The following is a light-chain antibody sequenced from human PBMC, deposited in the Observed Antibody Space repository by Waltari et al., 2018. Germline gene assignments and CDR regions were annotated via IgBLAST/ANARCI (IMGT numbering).Light chain of an antibody. Sequence: QTVVTQEPSLSVSPGGTVTLTCGLSSGSVSSSSYPSWYQQTPGQAPRTLIYSTNTRSSGVPDRFSGSILGNQAALTITGAQADDESSYYCVVYMGGSISVFGGGTKLTVL. CDR3: VVYMGGSISV. V-gene: IGLV8-61*01. CDR1: SGSVSSSSY. CDR2: STN. J-gene: IGLJ3*02.